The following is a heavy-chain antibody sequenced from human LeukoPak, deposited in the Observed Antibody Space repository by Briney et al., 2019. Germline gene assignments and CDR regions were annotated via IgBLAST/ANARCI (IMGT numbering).Heavy chain of an antibody. CDR3: ARGVDYYGV. Sequence: KSSETLSLTCTVSGGSISSSSYYWGWIRQPPGKGLEWIGSIYYSGSTYYNPSLKSRVTISVDTSKNQFSLRLSSVTAADTAVYYCARGVDYYGVWGQGTLVTVSS. CDR2: IYYSGST. CDR1: GGSISSSSYY. J-gene: IGHJ4*02. D-gene: IGHD3-10*01. V-gene: IGHV4-39*01.